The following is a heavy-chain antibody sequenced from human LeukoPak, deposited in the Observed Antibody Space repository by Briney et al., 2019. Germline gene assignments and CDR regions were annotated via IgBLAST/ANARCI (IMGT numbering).Heavy chain of an antibody. CDR3: ARSGGLWLLTYYFDY. V-gene: IGHV4-59*12. D-gene: IGHD3-22*01. CDR1: GGSISPYY. J-gene: IGHJ4*02. Sequence: TSETLSLTCTVSGGSISPYYWSWIRQPPGKGLEWIGYIYYSGSTYYNPSLKSRVTISVDTSKNQLSLKLSSVTAADTAVYFCARSGGLWLLTYYFDYWGQGTLVTVSS. CDR2: IYYSGST.